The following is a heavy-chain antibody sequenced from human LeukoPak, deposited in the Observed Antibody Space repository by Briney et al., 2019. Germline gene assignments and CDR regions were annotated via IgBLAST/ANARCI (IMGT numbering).Heavy chain of an antibody. CDR3: ARGSDYHGEDFEY. CDR2: IYYSGST. D-gene: IGHD3-10*01. J-gene: IGHJ4*02. CDR1: GGSISSYY. V-gene: IGHV4-59*08. Sequence: SETLSLTCTVSGGSISSYYWSWIRQPPGKGLEWIGYIYYSGSTYYNPSLKSRVTISVDTSKNQFSLKLSSVSAADTAVYYCARGSDYHGEDFEYWGQGTLVTVSS.